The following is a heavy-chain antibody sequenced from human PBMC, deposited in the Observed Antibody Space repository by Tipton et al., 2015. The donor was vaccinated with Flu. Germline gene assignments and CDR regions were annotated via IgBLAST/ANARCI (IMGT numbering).Heavy chain of an antibody. CDR1: GGSISSSSYY. J-gene: IGHJ4*02. CDR3: ARGGVYFDY. CDR2: IYYSGST. D-gene: IGHD1-26*01. V-gene: IGHV4-39*07. Sequence: TLSLTCTVPGGSISSSSYYWGWIRQPPGKGLEWIGSIYYSGSTYYNPSLKSRVTISVDTSKNQFSLKLSSVTAADTAVYYCARGGVYFDYWGQGTLVTVSS.